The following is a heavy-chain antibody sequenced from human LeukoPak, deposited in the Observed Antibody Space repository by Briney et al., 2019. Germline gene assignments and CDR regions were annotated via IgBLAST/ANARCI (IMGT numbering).Heavy chain of an antibody. Sequence: SETLSLTCAVSGVFGGSFNGFIWSWIRQPPGKGLEWIGEIDRGGRTHYRESLKSRVTILLDMSKNEFSLELDSMTAADTAVYYCARGLATIFGVVIPIYHNWFDPWGQGTLVTVSS. CDR1: GGSFNGFI. CDR3: ARGLATIFGVVIPIYHNWFDP. J-gene: IGHJ5*02. V-gene: IGHV4-34*01. D-gene: IGHD3-3*01. CDR2: IDRGGRT.